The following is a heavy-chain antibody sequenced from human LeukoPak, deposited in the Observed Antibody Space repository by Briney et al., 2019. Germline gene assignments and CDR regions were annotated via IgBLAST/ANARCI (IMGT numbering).Heavy chain of an antibody. CDR2: IYPGGSDT. Sequence: GESLKISCKTFGYIFSNYWIAWVRQMPGKGLEWMGSIYPGGSDTSYSPSLQGQVTMSADKSLSTAYLQWSSLKASDTAIYYCARQNCAGNCLASRYLDRWGQGTQVTVSS. D-gene: IGHD2-21*01. CDR1: GYIFSNYW. V-gene: IGHV5-51*01. CDR3: ARQNCAGNCLASRYLDR. J-gene: IGHJ4*02.